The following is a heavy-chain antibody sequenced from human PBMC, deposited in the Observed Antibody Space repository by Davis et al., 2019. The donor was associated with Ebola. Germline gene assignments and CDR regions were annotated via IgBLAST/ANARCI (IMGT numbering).Heavy chain of an antibody. Sequence: SETLSLTCAVYGGSFSGYYWSWIRQPPGKGLEWIGEINHSGSTNYNPSLKSRVTISVDTSKNQFSLKLSSVTAADTAVYYCARGHAGIVGNWFDPWGQGTLVTVSS. D-gene: IGHD1-26*01. V-gene: IGHV4-34*01. CDR1: GGSFSGYY. CDR3: ARGHAGIVGNWFDP. CDR2: INHSGST. J-gene: IGHJ5*02.